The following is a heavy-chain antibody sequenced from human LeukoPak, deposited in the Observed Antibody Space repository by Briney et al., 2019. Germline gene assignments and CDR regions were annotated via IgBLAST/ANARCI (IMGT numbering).Heavy chain of an antibody. CDR3: ARSGAYAYGPESYNWFDP. V-gene: IGHV1-2*02. Sequence: ASVKVSCKPSGYTFTGYYMHWVRQAPGQGLEWMGWINPNSGGTNYAQKFQGRVTMTRDRSDTTAYMELTLLRSDDTAVYYCARSGAYAYGPESYNWFDPWGQGTLVTVSS. J-gene: IGHJ5*02. CDR2: INPNSGGT. D-gene: IGHD3-10*01. CDR1: GYTFTGYY.